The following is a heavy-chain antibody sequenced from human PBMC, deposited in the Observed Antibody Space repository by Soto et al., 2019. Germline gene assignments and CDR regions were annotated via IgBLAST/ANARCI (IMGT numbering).Heavy chain of an antibody. CDR2: ISYDGSNK. CDR1: GFTFSSYA. Sequence: QVQLVESGGGVVQPGRSLRLSCAASGFTFSSYAMHWVRQAPGRGLEWVAVISYDGSNKYYADSVKGRVTISRDNSKNTLYLQMNSLRAEDTAVYYCAREGSSGSVDYWGQGTLVTVSS. CDR3: AREGSSGSVDY. D-gene: IGHD6-19*01. V-gene: IGHV3-30-3*01. J-gene: IGHJ4*02.